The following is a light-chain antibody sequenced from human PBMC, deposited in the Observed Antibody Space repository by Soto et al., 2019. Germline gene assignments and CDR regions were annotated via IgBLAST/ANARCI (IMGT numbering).Light chain of an antibody. J-gene: IGLJ1*01. CDR1: SANIGAGYD. CDR3: QSYDSSLSGSSV. CDR2: DNS. V-gene: IGLV1-40*01. Sequence: QSVLTQPPSVSGAPGQRVTIACTWGSANIGAGYDVHWYQQLPGTAPKLLIYDNSNRPSGVPDRFSGSKSGTSASLAITGLQAEDEADYYCQSYDSSLSGSSVFGTGTKVTVL.